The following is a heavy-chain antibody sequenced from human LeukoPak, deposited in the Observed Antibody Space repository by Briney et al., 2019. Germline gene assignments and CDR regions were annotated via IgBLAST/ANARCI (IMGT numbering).Heavy chain of an antibody. CDR1: GGTFSSYT. J-gene: IGHJ4*02. Sequence: ASVKVSCKASGGTFSSYTISWVRQAPGQGLEWMGRIIPILGIANYAQKFQGRVTITADKSTSTAYMELSSLRSEDTAVYYCASQWESQLWLDYWGQGTLVTVSS. V-gene: IGHV1-69*02. CDR3: ASQWESQLWLDY. D-gene: IGHD5-18*01. CDR2: IIPILGIA.